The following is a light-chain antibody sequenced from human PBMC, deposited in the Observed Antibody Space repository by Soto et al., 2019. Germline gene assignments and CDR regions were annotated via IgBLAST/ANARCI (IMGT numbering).Light chain of an antibody. J-gene: IGKJ1*01. V-gene: IGKV1-39*01. CDR1: QSIKNC. Sequence: DIQMTQYPSSLSASLGDRVTIPRRASQSIKNCLSWYPPQPGKAPKLLIYAASSLQSGVPSRFSGNGSWTDCTLTITRLQTEDVQSDYCQQSYSYPRTFGQGTKVEIK. CDR2: AAS. CDR3: QQSYSYPRT.